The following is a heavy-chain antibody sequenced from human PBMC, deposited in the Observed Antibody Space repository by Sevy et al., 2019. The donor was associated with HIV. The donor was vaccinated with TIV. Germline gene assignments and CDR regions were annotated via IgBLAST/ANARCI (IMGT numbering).Heavy chain of an antibody. CDR1: GFTFSSYA. CDR2: ISYDGSNK. D-gene: IGHD3-16*02. V-gene: IGHV3-30-3*01. Sequence: GGSLRLSCAASGFTFSSYAMHWVRQAPGKGLEWVAVISYDGSNKYYADSVKGRFTISRDNSKNTLYLQMNSLRAEDTAVYYCARYGTGDYVWGSYRPYYFDYWGQGTLVTVSS. CDR3: ARYGTGDYVWGSYRPYYFDY. J-gene: IGHJ4*02.